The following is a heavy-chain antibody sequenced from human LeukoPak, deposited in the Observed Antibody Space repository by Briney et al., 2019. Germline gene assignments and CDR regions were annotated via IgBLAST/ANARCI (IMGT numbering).Heavy chain of an antibody. Sequence: ASVKVSCKASGYTFTSYDINWVRQATGQGLEWMGWMNPNSGNTGYAQKFQGRVTMTRNTSISTAYMELSSLRSEDTAVYYCARQSQHSGYQAPDSWGQGTLVTVSS. D-gene: IGHD5-12*01. CDR1: GYTFTSYD. V-gene: IGHV1-8*01. CDR3: ARQSQHSGYQAPDS. CDR2: MNPNSGNT. J-gene: IGHJ4*02.